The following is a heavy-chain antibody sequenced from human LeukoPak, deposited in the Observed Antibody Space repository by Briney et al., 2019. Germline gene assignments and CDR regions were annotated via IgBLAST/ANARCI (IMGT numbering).Heavy chain of an antibody. CDR1: GYTFTSYG. D-gene: IGHD6-19*01. J-gene: IGHJ3*02. CDR3: ARQWLDYDAFDI. Sequence: ASVKVSCKASGYTFTSYGIIWVRQAPGQGLEWMGWISSYNGNTNYAQKFQGRVTMTTDTSTSTAYMELRSLRSDDTAVYYCARQWLDYDAFDIWGQGTMVTVSS. V-gene: IGHV1-18*01. CDR2: ISSYNGNT.